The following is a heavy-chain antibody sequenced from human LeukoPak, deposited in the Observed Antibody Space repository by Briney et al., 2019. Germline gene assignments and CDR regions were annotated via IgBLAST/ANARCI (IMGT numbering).Heavy chain of an antibody. D-gene: IGHD3-16*02. J-gene: IGHJ4*02. CDR2: IYTSGRT. V-gene: IGHV4-61*02. CDR1: GGSITFGSYY. Sequence: PSETLSLACTVSGGSITFGSYYWTWIRQPAGKGLEWIGRIYTSGRTFYNPSLKSRVTISMDTSMNQFSLRLNSVTAADTAVYYCARARVIPASFDDWGQGALVTVSS. CDR3: ARARVIPASFDD.